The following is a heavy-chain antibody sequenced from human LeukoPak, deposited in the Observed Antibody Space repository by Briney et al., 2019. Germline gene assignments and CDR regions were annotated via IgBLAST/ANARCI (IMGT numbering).Heavy chain of an antibody. CDR3: AREGPVDTAMVDYYYYMDV. CDR1: GFTFSSYW. V-gene: IGHV3-74*01. J-gene: IGHJ6*03. Sequence: GGSLRLSCAASGFTFSSYWMHWVRQAPGKGLVWVSRINSDGSSTSYADSVKGRFTISRDNAKNTLYLKMNSLRAEDTAVYYCAREGPVDTAMVDYYYYMDVWGKGTTVTVSS. CDR2: INSDGSST. D-gene: IGHD5-18*01.